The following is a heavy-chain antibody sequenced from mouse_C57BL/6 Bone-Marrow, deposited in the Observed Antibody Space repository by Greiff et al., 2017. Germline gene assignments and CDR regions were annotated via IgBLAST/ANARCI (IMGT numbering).Heavy chain of an antibody. D-gene: IGHD1-1*01. Sequence: VQLQQPGAELVKPGASVKVSCKASGYTFTSYWMHWVKQRPGQGLEWIGRIHPSDSDTNYNQKFKGKATLTVDKSSSTAYMQLSSLTSEDSAVYDWDLITTVVATGAYWGQGTLVTVSA. V-gene: IGHV1-74*01. CDR2: IHPSDSDT. CDR3: DLITTVVATGAY. CDR1: GYTFTSYW. J-gene: IGHJ3*01.